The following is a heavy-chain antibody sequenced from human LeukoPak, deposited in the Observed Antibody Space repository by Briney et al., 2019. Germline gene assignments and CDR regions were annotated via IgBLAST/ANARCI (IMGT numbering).Heavy chain of an antibody. CDR3: AIVHRDNWNDGDYFDY. Sequence: PGGSLRLSCAASGFTFSSYWMSWVRQAPGKGLEWLANIKQDGSEKYYVDSVKGRFTISRDNAKNSLYLQMNSLRAEDTAVYYCAIVHRDNWNDGDYFDYWGQGTLVTVSS. CDR1: GFTFSSYW. D-gene: IGHD1-20*01. CDR2: IKQDGSEK. J-gene: IGHJ4*02. V-gene: IGHV3-7*01.